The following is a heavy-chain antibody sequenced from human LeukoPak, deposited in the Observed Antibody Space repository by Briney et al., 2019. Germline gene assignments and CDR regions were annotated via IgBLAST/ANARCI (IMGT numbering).Heavy chain of an antibody. CDR2: IWYGGSNK. J-gene: IGHJ4*02. V-gene: IGHV3-30*19. CDR3: ARGSDSSGYHLRLFDY. D-gene: IGHD3-22*01. CDR1: GFTFSSYG. Sequence: GGSLRLSCAASGFTFSSYGMHWVRQAPGKGLEWVAVIWYGGSNKYYADPVKGRFTISRDNSKNTLYLQMNSLRAEDTAVYYCARGSDSSGYHLRLFDYWGQGTLVTVSS.